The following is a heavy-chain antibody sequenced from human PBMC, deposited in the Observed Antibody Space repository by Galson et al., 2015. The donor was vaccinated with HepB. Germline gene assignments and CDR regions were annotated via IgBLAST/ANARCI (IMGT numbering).Heavy chain of an antibody. CDR1: GYTFTGYY. D-gene: IGHD1-26*01. CDR3: ARGVGVYYSGSDDFDY. Sequence: SCKASGYTFTGYYMHWVRQAPGQGLEWMGRINPNSGGTNYAQKFQGRVTMTRDTSISTAYMELSRLRSDDTAVYYCARGVGVYYSGSDDFDYWGQGTLVTVSS. V-gene: IGHV1-2*06. CDR2: INPNSGGT. J-gene: IGHJ4*02.